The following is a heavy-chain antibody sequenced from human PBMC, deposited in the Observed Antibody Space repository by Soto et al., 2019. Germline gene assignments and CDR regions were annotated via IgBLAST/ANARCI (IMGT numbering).Heavy chain of an antibody. J-gene: IGHJ5*02. CDR2: IDPSDSYT. CDR1: GYSFTSYW. D-gene: IGHD3-10*01. V-gene: IGHV5-10-1*01. CDR3: ARHEGSNWFDP. Sequence: GESLKISCKGSGYSFTSYWIRWVRQMPGKGLGWMGRIDPSDSYTNYSPSFQGHVTISADKSISTAYLQWSSLKASDTAMYYCARHEGSNWFDPWGQGALVTVSS.